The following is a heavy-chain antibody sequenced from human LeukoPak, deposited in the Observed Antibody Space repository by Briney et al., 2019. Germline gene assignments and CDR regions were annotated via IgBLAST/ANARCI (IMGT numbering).Heavy chain of an antibody. J-gene: IGHJ4*02. V-gene: IGHV3-23*01. D-gene: IGHD2-15*01. CDR2: ISDSGSYT. CDR3: VKQLGYCSDGSCYFDF. Sequence: GASLRLSCAASGFTFSSYAMSWVREAPGKGLEWVSAISDSGSYTYDADSVKGWFTISRDNSKNTLYLQMNSLRAEDTAVYYCVKQLGYCSDGSCYFDFWGQGSLVTVSS. CDR1: GFTFSSYA.